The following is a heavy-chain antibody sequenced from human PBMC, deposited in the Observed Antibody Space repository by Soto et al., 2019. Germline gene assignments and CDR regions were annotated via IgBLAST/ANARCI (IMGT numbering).Heavy chain of an antibody. CDR2: INHSGST. Sequence: PSETLSLTCAVYGGSFSGYYWSWIRQPPGKGLEWIGEINHSGSTNYNPSLKSRVTISVDTSKNQFSLKLSSVTAADTAVYYCARARYDFWSGHNWFDPWGQGTLVNVSS. V-gene: IGHV4-34*01. D-gene: IGHD3-3*01. J-gene: IGHJ5*02. CDR3: ARARYDFWSGHNWFDP. CDR1: GGSFSGYY.